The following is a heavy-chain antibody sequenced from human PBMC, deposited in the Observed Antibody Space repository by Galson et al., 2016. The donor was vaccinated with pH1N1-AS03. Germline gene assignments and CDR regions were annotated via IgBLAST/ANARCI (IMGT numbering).Heavy chain of an antibody. CDR2: IIPIFGTA. J-gene: IGHJ4*02. CDR3: ARDKDDFWSGYSEY. V-gene: IGHV1-69*01. D-gene: IGHD3-3*01. Sequence: PGQGLEWMGGIIPIFGTANYAQKFQGRVTLTADESTSTAYMELSNLRSEDTAVYCCARDKDDFWSGYSEYWGQGTLVTVSS.